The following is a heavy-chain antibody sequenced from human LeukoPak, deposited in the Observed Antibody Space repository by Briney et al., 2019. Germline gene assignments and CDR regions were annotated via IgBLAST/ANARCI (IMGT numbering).Heavy chain of an antibody. J-gene: IGHJ4*02. V-gene: IGHV3-48*03. Sequence: GGSLRLSCAASGFTFSSYEMNWVRQAPGKGREWVSYISSSGSTIYYADSVKGRFTISRDNAKNSLYLQMNSLRAEDTAVYYCARDPFNYYDSSGYYQDYFDYWGQGTLVTVSS. CDR1: GFTFSSYE. CDR2: ISSSGSTI. D-gene: IGHD3-22*01. CDR3: ARDPFNYYDSSGYYQDYFDY.